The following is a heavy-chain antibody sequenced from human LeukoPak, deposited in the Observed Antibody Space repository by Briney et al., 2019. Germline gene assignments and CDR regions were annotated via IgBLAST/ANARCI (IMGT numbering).Heavy chain of an antibody. Sequence: GGSLRLSCAASGFTFSSYATSWVRQAPGKGLEWVSAISGSGGSTYYADSVKGRFTISRDNSKNTLYLQMNSLRAEDTAVYYCAKGKLRYFDWLLSGGGQGTLVTVSS. CDR3: AKGKLRYFDWLLSG. D-gene: IGHD3-9*01. CDR1: GFTFSSYA. CDR2: ISGSGGST. J-gene: IGHJ4*02. V-gene: IGHV3-23*01.